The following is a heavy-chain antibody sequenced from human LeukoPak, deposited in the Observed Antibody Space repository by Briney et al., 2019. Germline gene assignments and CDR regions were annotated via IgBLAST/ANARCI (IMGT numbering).Heavy chain of an antibody. D-gene: IGHD2-2*01. V-gene: IGHV4-30-4*01. CDR3: AREGSGYCSSTSCPYYGMDV. J-gene: IGHJ6*02. Sequence: SETLPLTCTVSGGSISSGDYYWSWIRQPPGKGLEWIGYIYYSGSTYYNPSLKSRVTISVDTSKNQFSLKLSSVTAADTAVYYCAREGSGYCSSTSCPYYGMDVWGQGTTVTVSS. CDR1: GGSISSGDYY. CDR2: IYYSGST.